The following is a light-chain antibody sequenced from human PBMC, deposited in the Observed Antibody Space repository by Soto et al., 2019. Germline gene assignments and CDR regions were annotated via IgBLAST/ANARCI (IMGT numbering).Light chain of an antibody. CDR1: QTLSNSF. J-gene: IGKJ5*01. CDR2: DTS. CDR3: QKYGTSEIT. Sequence: EIVLTQSPGTLSLSPGEGATLSWRASQTLSNSFIAWYQQKPGQAPRLLIYDTSSRATGVPDRYSASGSGTDFTLTISRLEPEDFAVFFCQKYGTSEITFGQGTRLEIK. V-gene: IGKV3-20*01.